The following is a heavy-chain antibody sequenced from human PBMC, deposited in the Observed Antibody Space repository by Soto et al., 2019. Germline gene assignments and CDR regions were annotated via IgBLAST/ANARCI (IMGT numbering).Heavy chain of an antibody. Sequence: ASVKVSCKPSGYSFSNFYVHWVRQAPGQGLEWMGIIDPSSGTTSYTQKFQERVTMTRDTSMSTVYMELSRLRSEDTAVYYCARNYYDSSDRDYLDYWGQGTPVTVS. V-gene: IGHV1-46*01. CDR3: ARNYYDSSDRDYLDY. CDR1: GYSFSNFY. J-gene: IGHJ4*02. CDR2: IDPSSGTT. D-gene: IGHD3-22*01.